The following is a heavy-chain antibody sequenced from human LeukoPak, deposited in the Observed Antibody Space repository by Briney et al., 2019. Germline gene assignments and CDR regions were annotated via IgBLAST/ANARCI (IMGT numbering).Heavy chain of an antibody. CDR2: IYYSGST. V-gene: IGHV4-39*01. J-gene: IGHJ4*02. D-gene: IGHD2-8*02. CDR3: ARRRAMTPSTGFDY. Sequence: SETLSLTCTVSGGSISSSDYYWGWIRQPPGKGLEWIGSIYYSGSTYYNPSLKSRVTISVDTSKNQFSLKLSSVTAADTAVYYCARRRAMTPSTGFDYWGQGTLVTVSS. CDR1: GGSISSSDYY.